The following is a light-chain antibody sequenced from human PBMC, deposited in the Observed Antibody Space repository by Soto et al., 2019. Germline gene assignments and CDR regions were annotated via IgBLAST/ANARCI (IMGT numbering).Light chain of an antibody. V-gene: IGLV2-11*01. CDR3: CSYAGGWV. CDR2: DVN. J-gene: IGLJ3*02. Sequence: QSALTQPRSVSGSPGQSVTISCTGTSSDIGGYNYVSWYQQHPGKAPKLMIYDVNKRPAGVPDRFSGSKSGNTASLTISGLQAADEDAYYCCSYAGGWVFGGGPKLTVL. CDR1: SSDIGGYNY.